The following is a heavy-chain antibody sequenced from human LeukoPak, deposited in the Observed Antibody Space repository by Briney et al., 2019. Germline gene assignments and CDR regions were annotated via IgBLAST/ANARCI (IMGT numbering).Heavy chain of an antibody. J-gene: IGHJ6*04. CDR3: ARNRLGYCSSTSCTGGV. CDR2: INHSGST. CDR1: GGSFSGYY. V-gene: IGHV4-34*01. D-gene: IGHD2-2*01. Sequence: SETLSLTCAVYGGSFSGYYWSWIRQPPGKGLEWIGEINHSGSTNYNPSLKSRVTISVDTSKNQFSLKLSSVTAADTAVYYCARNRLGYCSSTSCTGGVWGKGTTVTVSS.